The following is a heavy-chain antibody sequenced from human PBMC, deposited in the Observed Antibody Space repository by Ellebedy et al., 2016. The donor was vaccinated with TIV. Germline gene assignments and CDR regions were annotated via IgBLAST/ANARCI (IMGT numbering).Heavy chain of an antibody. V-gene: IGHV3-30*19. D-gene: IGHD5-12*01. J-gene: IGHJ4*02. CDR3: ARGNSGYDAVYLDY. CDR1: GFIFSTYG. Sequence: PGGSLRLSCEASGFIFSTYGMHWVRQAPGKGLEWVAVISYDGSNKYYADSVKGRFTISRDNSKNTLYLQMNSLRAEDTAVYYCARGNSGYDAVYLDYWGQGTLVTVSS. CDR2: ISYDGSNK.